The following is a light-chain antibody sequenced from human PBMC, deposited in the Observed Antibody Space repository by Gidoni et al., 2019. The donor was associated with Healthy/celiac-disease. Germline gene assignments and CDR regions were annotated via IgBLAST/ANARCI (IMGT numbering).Light chain of an antibody. Sequence: QSVLTQPPSASGTPGQRATIPCSGSSSNTGSNTVNWYQQPPGTAPKLLIDSNNQRPSGVPDRFSGSKSGTSASLAISGLQSEDEADYYCAAWDDSLNGPVIFGGGTKLTVL. J-gene: IGLJ2*01. V-gene: IGLV1-44*01. CDR1: SSNTGSNT. CDR3: AAWDDSLNGPVI. CDR2: SNN.